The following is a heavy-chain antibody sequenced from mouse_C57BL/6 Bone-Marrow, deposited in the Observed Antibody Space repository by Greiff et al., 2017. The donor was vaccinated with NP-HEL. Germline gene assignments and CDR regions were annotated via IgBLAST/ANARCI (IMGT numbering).Heavy chain of an antibody. Sequence: QVQLQQSGPGLVQPSQSLSIICTVSGFSLTSYGVHWVRQSPGKGLEWLGVIWSGGSTDYNAAFISRLSISKDNSKSQVFFKMNSLQADDTAIYYCARIGWYYDYVDYAMDYWGQGTSVTVSS. V-gene: IGHV2-2*01. CDR1: GFSLTSYG. CDR2: IWSGGST. J-gene: IGHJ4*01. CDR3: ARIGWYYDYVDYAMDY. D-gene: IGHD2-4*01.